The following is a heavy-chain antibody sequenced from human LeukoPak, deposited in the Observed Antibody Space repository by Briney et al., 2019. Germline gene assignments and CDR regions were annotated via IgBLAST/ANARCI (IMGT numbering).Heavy chain of an antibody. CDR1: GFIFSNYA. D-gene: IGHD6-19*01. CDR2: ISSRGDST. Sequence: QAGGSLRLSCAASGFIFSNYAMSWVRQVPGRGLEWVSTISSRGDSTYVADSVKGRFTISRDNSKNSLYLQMNTVRAEDTAVYYCVKGPRPDITVAHTVENWVQGTLVTVSS. V-gene: IGHV3-23*01. J-gene: IGHJ4*02. CDR3: VKGPRPDITVAHTVEN.